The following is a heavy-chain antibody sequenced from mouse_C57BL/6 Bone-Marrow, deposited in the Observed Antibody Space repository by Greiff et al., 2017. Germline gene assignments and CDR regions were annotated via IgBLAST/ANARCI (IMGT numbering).Heavy chain of an antibody. V-gene: IGHV5-4*03. CDR2: ISDGGSYT. J-gene: IGHJ4*01. CDR1: GFTFSSYA. CDR3: ARGELRSYYYAMDY. Sequence: DVMLVESGGGLVKPGGSLKLSCAASGFTFSSYAMSWVRQTPEKRLEWVATISDGGSYTYYPDNVKGRFTISRDNAKNNLYLQMSHLKSEDTAMYYCARGELRSYYYAMDYWGQGTSVTVSS. D-gene: IGHD1-1*01.